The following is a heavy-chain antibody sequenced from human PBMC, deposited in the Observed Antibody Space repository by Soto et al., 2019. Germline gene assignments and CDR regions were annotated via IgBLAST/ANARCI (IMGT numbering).Heavy chain of an antibody. CDR1: GDSVTNRIYY. V-gene: IGHV4-61*03. CDR3: ARESGARALRPFFDF. CDR2: IYHTGTA. D-gene: IGHD1-26*01. J-gene: IGHJ4*02. Sequence: SETLSLTCNVSGDSVTNRIYYWSWIRQPPGKRLQWLGYIYHTGTADYNPSLKSRLPMSVDTAKNHFYLHLTSVTAADPAIYYCARESGARALRPFFDFWGQGTLVTVSS.